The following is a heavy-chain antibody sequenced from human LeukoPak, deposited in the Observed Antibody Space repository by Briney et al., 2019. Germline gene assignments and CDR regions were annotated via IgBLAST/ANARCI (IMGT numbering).Heavy chain of an antibody. CDR1: GGSVSSTKHY. D-gene: IGHD3-3*01. V-gene: IGHV4-61*02. J-gene: IGHJ6*03. CDR3: ARDAYYDFWSGYYYMDV. CDR2: IYTTGST. Sequence: SETLSLTCTVSGGSVSSTKHYWNWIRQPAGKELEWIGRIYTTGSTNYNASLKGRVTISIDTAKNQFSLKLSSVTAADTAVYYCARDAYYDFWSGYYYMDVWGKGTTVTVSS.